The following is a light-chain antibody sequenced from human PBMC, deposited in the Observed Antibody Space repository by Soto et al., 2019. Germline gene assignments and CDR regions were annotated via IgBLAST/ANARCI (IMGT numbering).Light chain of an antibody. CDR3: QQRSNWPLT. J-gene: IGKJ4*01. Sequence: EIVLTQSPATLSLSPGERATLSCRASQRVSSFLAWYQQKPGQAPRLLIYDASNRATGIPARFSGSGSGTDLTLTISSLEPEDVAIYYCQQRSNWPLTFGGGTKVEIK. CDR2: DAS. V-gene: IGKV3-11*01. CDR1: QRVSSF.